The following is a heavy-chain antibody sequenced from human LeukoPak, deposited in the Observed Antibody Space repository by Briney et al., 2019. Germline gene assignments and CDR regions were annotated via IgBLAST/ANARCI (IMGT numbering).Heavy chain of an antibody. CDR1: GFTFSRYW. Sequence: GGSLRLSCAGSGFTFSRYWMSWVRQAPGKGLEWVANIKEDGSEKYYVDSAKGRFSISRDNAKNSMYLQMNGLRAEDTAVYYCARVGVEMATSHYFYYMDVWGKGTTVTVSS. J-gene: IGHJ6*03. CDR3: ARVGVEMATSHYFYYMDV. D-gene: IGHD5-24*01. CDR2: IKEDGSEK. V-gene: IGHV3-7*01.